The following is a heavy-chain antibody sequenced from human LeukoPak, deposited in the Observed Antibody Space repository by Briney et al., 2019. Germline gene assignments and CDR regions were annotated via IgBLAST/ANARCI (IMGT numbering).Heavy chain of an antibody. Sequence: GGALRLSCAASGFTFSSYEMNWVRQAPGKGLEWGSYISSNGSTIYHADCVKGRITISRDNAKNSLYLQMNSLSPEDRVVYYCARSPGISETGVDDAFDIWGQGTMVTVSS. J-gene: IGHJ3*02. CDR1: GFTFSSYE. CDR2: ISSNGSTI. CDR3: ARSPGISETGVDDAFDI. V-gene: IGHV3-48*03. D-gene: IGHD6-19*01.